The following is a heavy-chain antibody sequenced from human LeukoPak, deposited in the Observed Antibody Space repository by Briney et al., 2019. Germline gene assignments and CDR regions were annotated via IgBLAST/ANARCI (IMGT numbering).Heavy chain of an antibody. CDR1: GLTFSSHW. CDR2: ITNDGSST. D-gene: IGHD6-13*01. CDR3: ARDVAAAGTQNGY. V-gene: IGHV3-74*01. Sequence: GGSLRLSCAASGLTFSSHWMHWVRQAPGKGLVWVSRITNDGSSTTYADSVKGRFTISRDNAKNMLYLQVNSLRAEDTAVYYCARDVAAAGTQNGYWGQGTLVTVSS. J-gene: IGHJ4*02.